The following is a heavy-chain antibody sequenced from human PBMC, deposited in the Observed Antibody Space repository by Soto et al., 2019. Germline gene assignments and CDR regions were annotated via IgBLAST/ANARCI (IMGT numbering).Heavy chain of an antibody. CDR3: ARLVVVSPVANA. V-gene: IGHV4-39*01. Sequence: PSETLSLTCTVSGGSINTNNYCCVCVRQPPGKGLEWIGSVFYNGTTYYSPSLKSRVTISLAPSRTQFSLKLESVTAADTAVYFCARLVVVSPVANAWGQGTPVTVSS. CDR1: GGSINTNNYC. J-gene: IGHJ5*02. D-gene: IGHD2-15*01. CDR2: VFYNGTT.